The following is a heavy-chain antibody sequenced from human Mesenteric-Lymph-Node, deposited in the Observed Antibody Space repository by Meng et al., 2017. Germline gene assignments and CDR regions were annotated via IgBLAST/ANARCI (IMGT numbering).Heavy chain of an antibody. D-gene: IGHD6-19*01. CDR2: ISDYNGNT. V-gene: IGHV1-18*01. CDR3: ARDPRDSSGWYNWLNDAFDI. Sequence: ASVKVSCKASGYTFTSYGISWVRQPPGQGLEWMGWISDYNGNTNYAQKLQGRVTMTTDTSTSTAYMELRSLRSDDTTVYYCARDPRDSSGWYNWLNDAFDIWGQGTMVTVSS. CDR1: GYTFTSYG. J-gene: IGHJ3*02.